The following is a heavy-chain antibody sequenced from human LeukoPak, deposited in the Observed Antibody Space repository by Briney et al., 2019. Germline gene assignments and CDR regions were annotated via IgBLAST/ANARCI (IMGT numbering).Heavy chain of an antibody. D-gene: IGHD2-2*01. CDR1: GFTFSSYW. CDR3: ASSTFFCSSTSCYVYYYRDV. V-gene: IGHV3-7*01. Sequence: GGSLRLSSAASGFTFSSYWMSWVRQAPGKGLEWVANIKQDGSEKYYVDSVKGRFTISRDNAKNSLYLQMNSLRAEDTAVYYCASSTFFCSSTSCYVYYYRDVWGKGTTVTVSS. CDR2: IKQDGSEK. J-gene: IGHJ6*03.